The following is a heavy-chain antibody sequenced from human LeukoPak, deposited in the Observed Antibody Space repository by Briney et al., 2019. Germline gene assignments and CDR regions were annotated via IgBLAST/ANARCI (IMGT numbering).Heavy chain of an antibody. J-gene: IGHJ3*02. CDR3: AREVVTRAFDI. CDR2: IIPIFGTA. V-gene: IGHV1-69*05. D-gene: IGHD4-23*01. Sequence: GASVKVSCKASGGTFISYAISWVRQAPGQGLEWMGRIIPIFGTANYAQKFQGGVTITTDESTSTAYMELSSLRSEDTAVYYCAREVVTRAFDIWGQGTMVTVSS. CDR1: GGTFISYA.